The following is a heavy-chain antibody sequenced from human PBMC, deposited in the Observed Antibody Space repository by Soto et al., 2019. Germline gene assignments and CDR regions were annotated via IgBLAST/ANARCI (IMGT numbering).Heavy chain of an antibody. Sequence: QVQLQESGPGLVKPSQTLSLTCTVSGGSISSGGYYWSWIRQHPGKGLGWIGYIYYSGSTYYNPSLKSRVTISVDTSKNQFSLKLSSVTAADTAVYYCARVVRFDSDSYLKLFDYWGQGTLVTVSS. CDR2: IYYSGST. CDR3: ARVVRFDSDSYLKLFDY. V-gene: IGHV4-31*03. J-gene: IGHJ4*02. CDR1: GGSISSGGYY. D-gene: IGHD2-21*01.